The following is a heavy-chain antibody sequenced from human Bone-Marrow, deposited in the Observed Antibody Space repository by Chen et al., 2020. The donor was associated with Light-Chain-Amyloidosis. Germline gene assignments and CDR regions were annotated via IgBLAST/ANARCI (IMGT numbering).Heavy chain of an antibody. J-gene: IGHJ6*03. V-gene: IGHV3-21*06. CDR2: IDSSGTYI. D-gene: IGHD6-6*01. CDR1: GFTFASYT. Sequence: GLVKPGGSLRLSCAASGFTFASYTMNWVRQAPGKGLEWVSSIDSSGTYINYADSTRGRFSISRDNAKNSLYLQITSLRAEDTAVYYCARDQVEYKFFYYMDCGEKGTTATFSS. CDR3: ARDQVEYKFFYYMDC.